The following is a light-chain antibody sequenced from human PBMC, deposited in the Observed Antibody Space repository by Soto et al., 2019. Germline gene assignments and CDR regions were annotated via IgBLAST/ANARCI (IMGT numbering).Light chain of an antibody. Sequence: DIQMTQSPSSLSASVGDRVTITCRASQSISSYLNWYQQKPGKAPKLLIYAASTLQSGVPSRFSGSGSGTEVTLTIISLQPEDFATYYCHHVNGYPRDITFGGGTRVEIK. J-gene: IGKJ4*01. CDR3: HHVNGYPRDIT. CDR2: AAS. CDR1: QSISSY. V-gene: IGKV1-9*01.